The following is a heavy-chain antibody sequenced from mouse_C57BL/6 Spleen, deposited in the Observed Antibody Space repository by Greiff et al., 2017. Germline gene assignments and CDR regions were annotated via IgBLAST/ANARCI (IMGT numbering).Heavy chain of an antibody. CDR3: ARAPAYYSNWYFDV. CDR1: GFTFSSYA. V-gene: IGHV5-4*03. J-gene: IGHJ1*03. Sequence: EVKLVESGGGLVKPGGSLKLSCAASGFTFSSYAMSWVRQTPEKRLEWVATISDGGSYTYYPDNVKGRFTISRDNAKNNLYLQMSHLKSEDTAMYYWARAPAYYSNWYFDVWGTGTTVTVSS. CDR2: ISDGGSYT. D-gene: IGHD2-5*01.